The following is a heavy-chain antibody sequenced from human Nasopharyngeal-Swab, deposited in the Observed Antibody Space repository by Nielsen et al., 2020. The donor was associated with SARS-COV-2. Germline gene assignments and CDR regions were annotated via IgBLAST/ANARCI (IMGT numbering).Heavy chain of an antibody. J-gene: IGHJ6*02. CDR1: GFTFDDYA. CDR3: ATIGSGSERDYYYYYGMDV. D-gene: IGHD3-10*01. CDR2: LSWNSGSI. Sequence: SLKISCAASGFTFDDYAMHWVRQAPGKGLEWVSGLSWNSGSIGYADSVKGRFTISRDNAKNSLYLQMNSLRAEDTALYYCATIGSGSERDYYYYYGMDVWGQGTTVTVSS. V-gene: IGHV3-9*01.